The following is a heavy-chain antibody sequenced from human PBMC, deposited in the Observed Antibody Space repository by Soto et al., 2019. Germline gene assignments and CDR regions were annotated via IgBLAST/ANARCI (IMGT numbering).Heavy chain of an antibody. CDR3: ASTVSGWFDP. J-gene: IGHJ5*02. CDR1: GFTFSNAW. CDR2: ISSSSNTI. V-gene: IGHV3-48*01. Sequence: PGGSLRLSCAAAGFTFSNAWMNWVRQAPGKGLEWVSYISSSSNTIYYADSVKGRFTISRDNAKNSLYLQMNSLRAEDTAVYYCASTVSGWFDPWGQGTLVTVSS. D-gene: IGHD6-25*01.